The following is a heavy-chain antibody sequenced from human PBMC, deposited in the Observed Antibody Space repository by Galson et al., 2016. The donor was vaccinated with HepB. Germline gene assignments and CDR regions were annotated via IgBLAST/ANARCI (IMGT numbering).Heavy chain of an antibody. Sequence: SLRLSCAASDSTFSRYAMHWVRQSPDKGLEWVAVITFDGSNKYYADSMKGRFSISRDNSKNTLYLEMKSLRTEDAAVYYCATNTYSYDKTGTHYVNFFHYWGQGTRVTVSS. CDR1: DSTFSRYA. CDR2: ITFDGSNK. J-gene: IGHJ4*02. V-gene: IGHV3-30-3*01. D-gene: IGHD1-7*01. CDR3: ATNTYSYDKTGTHYVNFFHY.